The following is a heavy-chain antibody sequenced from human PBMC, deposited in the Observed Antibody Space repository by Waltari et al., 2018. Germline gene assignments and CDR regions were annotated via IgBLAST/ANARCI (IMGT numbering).Heavy chain of an antibody. Sequence: QVQLVQSGAEVKKPGASVKVSCKASGYTFTSYGISWVRQAPGQGLEWMGWISAYNGNTNYAQKIQGRVTMTTDTSTSTAYMELRSLRSDDTAVYYCARRLAGLDSGYAFWFDYWGQGTLVTVSS. CDR1: GYTFTSYG. CDR3: ARRLAGLDSGYAFWFDY. D-gene: IGHD5-12*01. J-gene: IGHJ4*02. CDR2: ISAYNGNT. V-gene: IGHV1-18*01.